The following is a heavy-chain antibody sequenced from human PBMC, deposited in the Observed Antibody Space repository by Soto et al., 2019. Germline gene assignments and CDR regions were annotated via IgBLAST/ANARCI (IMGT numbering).Heavy chain of an antibody. V-gene: IGHV3-23*01. Sequence: GGSLRLSCAASGFTFSSYAMSWVRQAPGKGLEWVSAISGSGGSTYYADSVKGRFTISRDNSKNTLYLQMNSLRAEDTAVYYCAKDATVTIKWALSNSWPHPSFPDAFDIWGQGTMVTVSS. CDR3: AKDATVTIKWALSNSWPHPSFPDAFDI. D-gene: IGHD4-17*01. CDR2: ISGSGGST. CDR1: GFTFSSYA. J-gene: IGHJ3*02.